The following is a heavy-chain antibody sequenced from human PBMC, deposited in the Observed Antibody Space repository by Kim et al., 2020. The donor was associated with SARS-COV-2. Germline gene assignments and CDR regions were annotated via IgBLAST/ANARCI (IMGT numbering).Heavy chain of an antibody. CDR3: ARFYGSGSYFDS. CDR1: GGSISSTSYY. V-gene: IGHV4-39*01. Sequence: SETLSLTCTVSGGSISSTSYYWAWIRQPPGKGLEWIGYMYYSGRTFYNPSLRRPVTVSVDTSKNQFSLKLSSVTAADTAVYYSARFYGSGSYFDSWGQGTLVTVSS. D-gene: IGHD3-10*01. J-gene: IGHJ4*02. CDR2: MYYSGRT.